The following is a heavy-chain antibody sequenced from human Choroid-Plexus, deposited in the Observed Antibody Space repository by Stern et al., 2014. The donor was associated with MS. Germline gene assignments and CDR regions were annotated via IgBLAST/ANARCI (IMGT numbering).Heavy chain of an antibody. CDR3: ARDQRGITIFGVVTDYYYLGMDV. CDR2: INPNTGGT. Sequence: QVQLGQSGAEVKKPGASVKVSCKTSGYIFTGYYIHWVRQAPGQGLEGMAWINPNTGGTNYAQKFQGRVTMSRDTSISTAYVELSSLTSDDTAVYYCARDQRGITIFGVVTDYYYLGMDVWGQGTTVTVSS. V-gene: IGHV1-2*02. D-gene: IGHD3-3*01. CDR1: GYIFTGYY. J-gene: IGHJ6*02.